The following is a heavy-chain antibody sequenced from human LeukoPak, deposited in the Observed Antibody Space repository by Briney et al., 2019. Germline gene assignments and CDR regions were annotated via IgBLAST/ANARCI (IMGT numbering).Heavy chain of an antibody. CDR3: ARDSGFGNWFDP. CDR1: GFTFSSYS. V-gene: IGHV3-21*01. Sequence: GGSLRLSCAASGFTFSSYSMNWVRQAPGKGLEWVSSISSSSSYIYYADSVKGRFTISRDNAKNSLYLQMNSLRAEDTAVYYCARDSGFGNWFDPWGQGTLVTVSS. D-gene: IGHD3-10*01. J-gene: IGHJ5*02. CDR2: ISSSSSYI.